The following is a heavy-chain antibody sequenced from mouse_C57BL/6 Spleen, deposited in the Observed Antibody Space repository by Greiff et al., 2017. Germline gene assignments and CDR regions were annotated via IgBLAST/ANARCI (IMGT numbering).Heavy chain of an antibody. Sequence: QVQLQQSGAELVRPGASVTLSCKASGYTFTDYEMHWVKQTPVHGLGWIGTIDPETGGTAYNQKFKGKANLTADKSSSTAYMELRSLPSEDSAVYYCTWYDDFDVWGTGTTVTVSS. CDR2: IDPETGGT. CDR1: GYTFTDYE. D-gene: IGHD1-1*02. V-gene: IGHV1-15*01. J-gene: IGHJ1*03. CDR3: TWYDDFDV.